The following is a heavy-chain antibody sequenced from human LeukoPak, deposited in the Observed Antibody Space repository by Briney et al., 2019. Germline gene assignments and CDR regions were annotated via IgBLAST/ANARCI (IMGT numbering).Heavy chain of an antibody. CDR1: GYTFTSYG. J-gene: IGHJ4*02. D-gene: IGHD3-9*01. Sequence: ASVKVSCKASGYTFTSYGISWVRQAPGQGLEWMGWISAYNGNTNYAQKLQGRVTMTTDTSTSTAYMELRSLGSDDTAVYYCARGPYDILTGYYSYWGQGTLVTVSS. CDR3: ARGPYDILTGYYSY. CDR2: ISAYNGNT. V-gene: IGHV1-18*01.